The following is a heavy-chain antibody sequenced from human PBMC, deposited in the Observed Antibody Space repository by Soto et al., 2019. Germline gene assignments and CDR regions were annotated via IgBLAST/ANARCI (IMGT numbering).Heavy chain of an antibody. CDR1: GYTFTSYG. CDR2: ISAYNGNT. J-gene: IGHJ4*02. Sequence: QVQLVQSGAEVKKPGASVKVSCKASGYTFTSYGISWVRQAPGQGLEWMGWISAYNGNTNYAQKLQGRVTMTTDTSTSTAYMELRSLRSDDTAVYYCARGGGTGYDFWSGYYSSFYFDYWGQGTLVTVSS. V-gene: IGHV1-18*01. CDR3: ARGGGTGYDFWSGYYSSFYFDY. D-gene: IGHD3-3*01.